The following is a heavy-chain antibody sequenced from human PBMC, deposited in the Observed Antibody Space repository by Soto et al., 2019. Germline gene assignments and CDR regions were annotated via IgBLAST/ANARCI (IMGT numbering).Heavy chain of an antibody. CDR3: ARGQTWYQLLPKQWLRRKYYYMDV. Sequence: VSCKASGYTFTSYDINWVRQATGQGLEWTGWMNPNSGNTGYAQKFQGRVTMTRNTSISTAYMELSSLRSEDTAVYYCARGQTWYQLLPKQWLRRKYYYMDVRGKGTTVTVSS. CDR2: MNPNSGNT. CDR1: GYTFTSYD. V-gene: IGHV1-8*01. D-gene: IGHD2-2*01. J-gene: IGHJ6*03.